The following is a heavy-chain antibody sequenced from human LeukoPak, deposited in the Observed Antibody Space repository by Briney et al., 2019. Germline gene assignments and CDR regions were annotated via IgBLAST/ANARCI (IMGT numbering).Heavy chain of an antibody. V-gene: IGHV4-34*01. CDR3: ARGRVAAAGQGYFQH. D-gene: IGHD6-13*01. Sequence: SETLSLTCAVHGGSFSGYYWSWIRQPPGKGLEWIGEINHSGSTNYNPSLKSRVTISVDTSKNQFSLKLSSVTAADTAVYYCARGRVAAAGQGYFQHWGQGTLVTVSS. CDR2: INHSGST. CDR1: GGSFSGYY. J-gene: IGHJ1*01.